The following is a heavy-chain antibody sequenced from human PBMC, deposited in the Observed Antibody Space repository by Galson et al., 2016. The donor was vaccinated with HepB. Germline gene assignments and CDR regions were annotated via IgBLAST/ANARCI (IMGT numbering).Heavy chain of an antibody. J-gene: IGHJ6*02. Sequence: SLRLSCAASGFTFSSYWMYWVRQAPGKGLVWVSRIDSDGITTAYADSVKGRFTISRDNAKNTLYLQMNSLSAEDTAVYYCATGGGRRSKYYGMDVWGHGT. CDR2: IDSDGITT. V-gene: IGHV3-74*01. D-gene: IGHD1-26*01. CDR1: GFTFSSYW. CDR3: ATGGGRRSKYYGMDV.